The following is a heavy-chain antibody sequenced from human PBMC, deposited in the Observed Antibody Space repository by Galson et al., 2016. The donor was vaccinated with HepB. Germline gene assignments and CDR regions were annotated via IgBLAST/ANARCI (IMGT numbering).Heavy chain of an antibody. J-gene: IGHJ4*02. V-gene: IGHV3-74*01. D-gene: IGHD6-19*01. CDR1: GFTFSSYW. CDR2: INSDGSGT. Sequence: SLRLSCAASGFTFSSYWMHWVRQAPGKGLVWVSRINSDGSGTIYADSVKGRFTISRDNAKNTLYLQMNSLRAEDTAVYYCAREGGQWLERFDYWGQGTLVTVSS. CDR3: AREGGQWLERFDY.